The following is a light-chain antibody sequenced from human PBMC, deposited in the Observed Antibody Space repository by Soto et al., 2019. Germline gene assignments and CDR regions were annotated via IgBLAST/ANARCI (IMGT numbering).Light chain of an antibody. V-gene: IGLV1-44*01. J-gene: IGLJ1*01. Sequence: QAVVTQPPSASGTPGQRVTSSCSGSSSSIGSNSVNWYQQLPRTAPKVLIYTNNQRPSGVPDRLSGSKSGTSASLAISGLQSEDEADYYCAAWDGSLNVYVFGTGTKLTVL. CDR2: TNN. CDR3: AAWDGSLNVYV. CDR1: SSSIGSNS.